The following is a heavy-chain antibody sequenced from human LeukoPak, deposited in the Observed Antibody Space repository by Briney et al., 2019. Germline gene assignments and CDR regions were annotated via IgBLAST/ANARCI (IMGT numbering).Heavy chain of an antibody. CDR2: IYYSGST. CDR3: ARGPAHAFCYDSSGLGA. Sequence: SETLSLTCTVSGGSISSGDYYWSWIRQPPGKGLEWIGYIYYSGSTYYNPSLKSRVTISVDTSKNQFSLKLSSVTAADTAVYYCARGPAHAFCYDSSGLGAWGQGTLVTVSS. J-gene: IGHJ5*02. CDR1: GGSISSGDYY. D-gene: IGHD3-22*01. V-gene: IGHV4-30-4*01.